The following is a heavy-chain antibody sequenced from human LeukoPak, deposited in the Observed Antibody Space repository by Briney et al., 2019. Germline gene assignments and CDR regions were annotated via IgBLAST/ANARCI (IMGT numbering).Heavy chain of an antibody. Sequence: PSETLSLTCAVSGGSISSSNWWSWVRQLPGKGLEWIGEIYHSGSTNYNPSLKSRVTISVDKSKNQFSLKLSSVTAADTAVYYCASLSYYDSSGYSRTFDYWGQGTLVTVSS. CDR2: IYHSGST. J-gene: IGHJ4*02. CDR3: ASLSYYDSSGYSRTFDY. CDR1: GGSISSSNW. V-gene: IGHV4-4*02. D-gene: IGHD3-22*01.